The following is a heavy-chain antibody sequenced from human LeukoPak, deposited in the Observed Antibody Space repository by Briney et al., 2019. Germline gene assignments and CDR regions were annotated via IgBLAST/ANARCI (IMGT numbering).Heavy chain of an antibody. D-gene: IGHD5-18*01. CDR1: GYTFTGYY. J-gene: IGHJ4*02. Sequence: ASVKVSCKASGYTFTGYYLHWVRQAPGQGPEWMGWINPNSGDTNYAQKFQGRVTITRDTSIRTAYMELCRLRSDDTAVYYCAIQGGYSYGSRPRELHYYFDYWGRGTLVTVSS. CDR3: AIQGGYSYGSRPRELHYYFDY. CDR2: INPNSGDT. V-gene: IGHV1-2*02.